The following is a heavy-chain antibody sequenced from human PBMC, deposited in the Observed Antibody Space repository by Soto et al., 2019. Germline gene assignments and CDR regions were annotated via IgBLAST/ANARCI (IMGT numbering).Heavy chain of an antibody. CDR2: IYYTGST. CDR1: GDSICIYTYY. V-gene: IGHV4-39*01. CDR3: ARPLSGRQHAYYYGMDV. J-gene: IGHJ6*02. Sequence: SETLALTCAVSGDSICIYTYYWGWVRQSPGKGLEWIGSIYYTGSTYYNPFLKSRVTISADTSKNQFSLKVSSVTAADTAVYYCARPLSGRQHAYYYGMDVWGQGTTVTVSS. D-gene: IGHD6-13*01.